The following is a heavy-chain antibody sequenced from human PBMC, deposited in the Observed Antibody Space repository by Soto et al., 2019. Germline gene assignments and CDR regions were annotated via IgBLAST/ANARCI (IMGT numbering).Heavy chain of an antibody. J-gene: IGHJ6*02. D-gene: IGHD3-22*01. Sequence: GSLRLSCAASGFTFSSYEMNWVRQAPGKGLEWVSYISSSGSTIYYADSVKGRFTISRDNAKNSLYLQMNSLRAEDTAVYYCARDKVVVVITTSYYYGMDVWGQGTMVTVSS. V-gene: IGHV3-48*03. CDR1: GFTFSSYE. CDR2: ISSSGSTI. CDR3: ARDKVVVVITTSYYYGMDV.